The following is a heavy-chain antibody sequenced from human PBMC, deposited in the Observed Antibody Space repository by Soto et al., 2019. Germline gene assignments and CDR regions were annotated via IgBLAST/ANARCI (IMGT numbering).Heavy chain of an antibody. D-gene: IGHD3-10*01. CDR1: GGSFSGYY. Sequence: SETLSLTCAVYGGSFSGYYWTWIRRPPGKGLEWIGEIIHSGSTNYNPSLKSRVTISVDTSKNKFSLKLSSVTAADTAMFYCARGHGSGSYSYGLDVWGQGTTVTVSS. CDR2: IIHSGST. CDR3: ARGHGSGSYSYGLDV. V-gene: IGHV4-34*01. J-gene: IGHJ6*02.